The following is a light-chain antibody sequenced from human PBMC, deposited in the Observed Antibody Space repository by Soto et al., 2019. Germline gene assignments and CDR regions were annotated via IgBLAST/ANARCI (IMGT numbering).Light chain of an antibody. J-gene: IGKJ4*01. V-gene: IGKV4-1*01. CDR2: WAS. CDR1: QSVLYSSNNKNY. Sequence: DIVMTQSPDSLAVSLGERATINCKSSQSVLYSSNNKNYLAWYQQKVGQAPKLLIYWASTRESGVPDRFSGSGSGTDFTLTISSLQAEDVAVYYCQQYYSSPLTFGGGTKVEIK. CDR3: QQYYSSPLT.